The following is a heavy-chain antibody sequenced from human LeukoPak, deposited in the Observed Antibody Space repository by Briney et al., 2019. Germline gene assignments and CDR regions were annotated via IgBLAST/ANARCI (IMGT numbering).Heavy chain of an antibody. J-gene: IGHJ5*02. CDR1: GGSISSHY. CDR2: IYYSGST. D-gene: IGHD6-13*01. Sequence: SETLSLTCTVSGGSISSHYWSWIRQPPGKGLEWVGYIYYSGSTNYNPSLKSRVTISVDTSKNQFSLKLSSVTAADTAVYYCARDRGLYSSSWYPRFDPWGQGTLVTVSS. V-gene: IGHV4-59*11. CDR3: ARDRGLYSSSWYPRFDP.